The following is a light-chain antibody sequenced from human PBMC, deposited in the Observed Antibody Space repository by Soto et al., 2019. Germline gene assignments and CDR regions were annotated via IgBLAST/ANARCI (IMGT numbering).Light chain of an antibody. J-gene: IGKJ1*01. V-gene: IGKV3-20*01. CDR1: QSVSSKY. Sequence: EIVLTQSLGTLSLSPGERATLSCMAIQSVSSKYLAWYQQKPGQAPRLLIYGTSSRATGISDRFRGSGSGTDFTLTISRLEPEDFAVYYCQQNDSSPSWTFGQGSKVDI. CDR3: QQNDSSPSWT. CDR2: GTS.